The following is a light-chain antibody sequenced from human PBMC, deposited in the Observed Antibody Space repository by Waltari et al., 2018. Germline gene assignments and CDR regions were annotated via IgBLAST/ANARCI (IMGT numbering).Light chain of an antibody. J-gene: IGKJ1*01. Sequence: IMLTQSPGTLSLSPGESATLSCRASQSISRYLAWYQQKPGQAPRLLIYDASTRATGIPDRFSGSGSGTDFSLTISRLEPEDFAVYYCQKYGSLPATFGQGTKVEIK. CDR2: DAS. CDR3: QKYGSLPAT. CDR1: QSISRY. V-gene: IGKV3-20*01.